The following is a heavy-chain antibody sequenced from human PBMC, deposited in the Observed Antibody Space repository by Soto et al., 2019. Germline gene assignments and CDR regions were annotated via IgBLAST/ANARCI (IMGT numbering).Heavy chain of an antibody. V-gene: IGHV3-30-3*01. CDR2: TSYDGSNK. D-gene: IGHD3-3*01. J-gene: IGHJ6*02. CDR1: GFTFSHYA. Sequence: GGSLRLSCAASGFTFSHYAIRWVRQAPGKGLEWVAVTSYDGSNKYYTDSVEGRFTISRDNSKNTVFLQMNSLRPEDTALYYCARAGDVYDFWIGSLARYYYGIDVWGRGTTVTVSS. CDR3: ARAGDVYDFWIGSLARYYYGIDV.